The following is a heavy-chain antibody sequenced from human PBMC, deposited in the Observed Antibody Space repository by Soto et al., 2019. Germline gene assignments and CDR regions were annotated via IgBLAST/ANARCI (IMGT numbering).Heavy chain of an antibody. CDR1: CGSFTSNNW. J-gene: IGHJ4*02. CDR2: IYRTGST. V-gene: IGHV4-4*02. D-gene: IGHD1-7*01. Sequence: PSETLSLTCAVSCGSFTSNNWWTWLRQPPGQGLEWIGEIYRTGSTNYNPSLKSRVTISLDKSENQFSLKVTSLTAADTAVYYCASRDPGTSVDYWGRGTLVTVSS. CDR3: ASRDPGTSVDY.